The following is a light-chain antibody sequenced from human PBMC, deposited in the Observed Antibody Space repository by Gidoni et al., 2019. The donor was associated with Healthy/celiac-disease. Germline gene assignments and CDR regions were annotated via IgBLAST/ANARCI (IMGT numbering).Light chain of an antibody. CDR1: NIGSKS. CDR2: YDS. J-gene: IGLJ3*02. Sequence: SYVLTQPPPVSVAPGKTARITCGGNNIGSKSVHWYQQKPGQAPVLVIYYDSDRPSGIPERFSGSNSGNTATLTISRVEAGDEADYYCQVWDSSSDHHWVFGGGTKLTVL. V-gene: IGLV3-21*04. CDR3: QVWDSSSDHHWV.